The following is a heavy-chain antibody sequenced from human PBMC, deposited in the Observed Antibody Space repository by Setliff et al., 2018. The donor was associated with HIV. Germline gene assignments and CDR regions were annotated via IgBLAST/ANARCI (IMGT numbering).Heavy chain of an antibody. J-gene: IGHJ4*02. CDR2: VYHGGRT. D-gene: IGHD4-17*01. CDR1: GHSISSDYY. V-gene: IGHV4-38-2*02. CDR3: VRDDYGYNGKGFDY. Sequence: ASETLSLTCVVSGHSISSDYYWGWIRQSPGKGLVWIGSVYHGGRTYHSPSLKSRVTISVDASKNQFSLRLSSVTAADTAMYYCVRDDYGYNGKGFDYWGPGTLVTVSS.